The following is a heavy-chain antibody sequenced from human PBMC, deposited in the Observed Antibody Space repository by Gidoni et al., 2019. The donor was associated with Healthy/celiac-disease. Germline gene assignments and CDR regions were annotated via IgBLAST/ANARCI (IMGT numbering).Heavy chain of an antibody. CDR1: GFTSGGYW. CDR2: IKQDGSAK. J-gene: IGHJ4*02. D-gene: IGHD3-16*01. CDR3: ARGGGNFDY. Sequence: EVQLVESGGGVVQPGGSLRLPCAASGFTSGGYWMSWVRQAPGKGLEWLANIKQDGSAKNYVASVKGRFPISRDNAKNSLYLQMNSLRAEDTAVYSCARGGGNFDYWGQGTLVTVSS. V-gene: IGHV3-7*01.